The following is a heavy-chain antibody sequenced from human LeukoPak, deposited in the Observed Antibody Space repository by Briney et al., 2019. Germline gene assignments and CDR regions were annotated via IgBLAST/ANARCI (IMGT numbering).Heavy chain of an antibody. CDR2: IWYDGSNK. Sequence: GRSLRLSCAASGFTFSSYGMHWVRQAPGKGREWVAVIWYDGSNKYYADSVKGRFTISRDNSKNTLYLQMNSLRAEDTAVYYCAKDKGAHDSSGWYWGAFDIWGQGTMVTVSS. D-gene: IGHD6-19*01. V-gene: IGHV3-33*06. CDR3: AKDKGAHDSSGWYWGAFDI. CDR1: GFTFSSYG. J-gene: IGHJ3*02.